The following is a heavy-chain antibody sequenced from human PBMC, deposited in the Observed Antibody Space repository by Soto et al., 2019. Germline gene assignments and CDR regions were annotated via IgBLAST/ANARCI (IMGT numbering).Heavy chain of an antibody. Sequence: GASVKVSCKASGYTFTSYAMHWVRQAPGQRLEWMGWINAGNGNTKYSQKFQGRVTMTTDTSTSTAYMELRSLRSDDTAVYYCASRSGRLPYYFDYWGQGTLVTVS. CDR1: GYTFTSYA. J-gene: IGHJ4*02. CDR3: ASRSGRLPYYFDY. D-gene: IGHD6-25*01. CDR2: INAGNGNT. V-gene: IGHV1-3*01.